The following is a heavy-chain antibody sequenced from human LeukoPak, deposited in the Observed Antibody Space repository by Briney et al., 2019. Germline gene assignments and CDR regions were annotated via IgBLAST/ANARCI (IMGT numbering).Heavy chain of an antibody. J-gene: IGHJ5*02. V-gene: IGHV3-9*01. Sequence: GRSLRLSCAASGFTFDDYAMHWVRQAPGKGLEWVSGISWNSGSIGYADSVKGRFTISRDNAKNSLYLQMNSLRAEDTAVYYCAKDNVWGYYDTSGYLWGQGTLVTVSS. D-gene: IGHD3-22*01. CDR2: ISWNSGSI. CDR1: GFTFDDYA. CDR3: AKDNVWGYYDTSGYL.